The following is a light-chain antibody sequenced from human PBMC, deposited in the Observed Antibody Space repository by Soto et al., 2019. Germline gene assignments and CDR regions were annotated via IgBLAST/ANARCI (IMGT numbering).Light chain of an antibody. V-gene: IGKV3-20*01. CDR2: AAS. J-gene: IGKJ2*01. CDR1: ELLSSSY. CDR3: QQQGT. Sequence: EIVLTQSPGTLSLSPGERATLSCRASELLSSSYLVWYQQKPGQAPRLLIYAASRRATGIPDRFSGSGSATEYTLTINTLEPEDFAVYYCQQQGTFGQGTKLPIK.